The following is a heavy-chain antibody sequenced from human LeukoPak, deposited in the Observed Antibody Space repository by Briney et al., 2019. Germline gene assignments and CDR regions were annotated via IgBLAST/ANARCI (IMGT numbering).Heavy chain of an antibody. CDR3: AGVFTIFGVVNQPNFDY. Sequence: GGSLRLSCAASGFTFSSYWMSWVRQAPGKGLEWVANIKQDGSEKYYVDSVKGRFTISRDNAKNSLYLQMNSLRAEDTAVYYCAGVFTIFGVVNQPNFDYWGQGTLVTVSS. CDR1: GFTFSSYW. V-gene: IGHV3-7*04. CDR2: IKQDGSEK. J-gene: IGHJ4*02. D-gene: IGHD3-3*01.